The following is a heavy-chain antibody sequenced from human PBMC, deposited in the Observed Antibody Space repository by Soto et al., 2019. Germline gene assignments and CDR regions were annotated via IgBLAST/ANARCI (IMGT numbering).Heavy chain of an antibody. CDR3: VRVTVTDILLAYFDY. CDR1: GFTFSSYS. Sequence: AGGSLRLSCAASGFTFSSYSMNWVRQAPGKGLEWVSSISSSSSYIYYADSVKGRFTISRDNAKNSLYLQMNSLRAEDTAVYYCVRVTVTDILLAYFDYWGQGTLVTVSS. V-gene: IGHV3-21*01. D-gene: IGHD4-17*01. CDR2: ISSSSSYI. J-gene: IGHJ4*02.